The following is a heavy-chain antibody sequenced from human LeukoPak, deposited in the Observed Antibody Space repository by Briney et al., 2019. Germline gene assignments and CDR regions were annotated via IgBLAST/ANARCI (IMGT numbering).Heavy chain of an antibody. D-gene: IGHD3-10*01. V-gene: IGHV3-43*01. J-gene: IGHJ4*02. Sequence: GGSLRLSCAASGFTFDDYTMHWVRHAPGKGLEWVSLISWDGGSTYYADSVKGRFTISRDNSKNSLYLQMNSLRTEDTALYYCAKGAGRWVKYFDYWGQGTLVTVSS. CDR2: ISWDGGST. CDR3: AKGAGRWVKYFDY. CDR1: GFTFDDYT.